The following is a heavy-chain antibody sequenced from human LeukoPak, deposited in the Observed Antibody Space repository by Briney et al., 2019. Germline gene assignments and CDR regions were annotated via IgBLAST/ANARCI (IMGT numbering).Heavy chain of an antibody. CDR1: GFTFSSYW. D-gene: IGHD6-19*01. V-gene: IGHV3-7*01. CDR2: IKQDGSEK. Sequence: QSGGSLRLSCAASGFTFSSYWMSWVRQAPGKGLEWVANIKQDGSEKYYVDSVKGRLTISRDNAKNSLYLQMNSLRADDTAVYYCARDGAVADNWGAFDIWGQGTMVTVSS. CDR3: ARDGAVADNWGAFDI. J-gene: IGHJ3*02.